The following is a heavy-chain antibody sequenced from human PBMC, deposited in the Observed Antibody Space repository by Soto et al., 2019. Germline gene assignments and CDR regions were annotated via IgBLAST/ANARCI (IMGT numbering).Heavy chain of an antibody. D-gene: IGHD3-9*01. CDR3: ARETDYDILTGQKGFDP. CDR1: GGTFSSYA. V-gene: IGHV1-69*13. Sequence: SVKVSCKASGGTFSSYAISWVRQAPGQGLEWKGGIIPIFGTANYAQKFQGRVTITADESTSTAYMELSSLRSEDTAVYYCARETDYDILTGQKGFDPWGQGTLVTVSS. CDR2: IIPIFGTA. J-gene: IGHJ5*02.